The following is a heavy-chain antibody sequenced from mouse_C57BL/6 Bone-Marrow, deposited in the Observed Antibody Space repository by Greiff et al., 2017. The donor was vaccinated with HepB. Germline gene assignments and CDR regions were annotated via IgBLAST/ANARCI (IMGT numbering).Heavy chain of an antibody. D-gene: IGHD2-3*01. CDR1: GFTFTDYY. J-gene: IGHJ3*01. CDR3: ARSGGGYSLFAY. Sequence: DVHLVESGGGLVQPGGSLSLSCAASGFTFTDYYMSWVRQPPGKALEWLGFIRNKANGYTTEYSASVKGRFTISRDNSQSILYLQMNALRAEDSATYYCARSGGGYSLFAYWGQGTLVTVSA. V-gene: IGHV7-3*01. CDR2: IRNKANGYTT.